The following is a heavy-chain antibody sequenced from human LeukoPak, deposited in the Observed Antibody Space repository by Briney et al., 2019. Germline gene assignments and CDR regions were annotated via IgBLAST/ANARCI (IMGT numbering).Heavy chain of an antibody. Sequence: GSLLLSCAASDFTFSSFWMIWVRQAPGKGLEWVASIRPDGSERYFVESVKGRFTLSRDNAKDSLNLQMNSLRAEDTAVYYCARRSGGDAFDMWGQGTMVTVSS. V-gene: IGHV3-7*03. D-gene: IGHD2-15*01. CDR3: ARRSGGDAFDM. CDR1: DFTFSSFW. J-gene: IGHJ3*02. CDR2: IRPDGSER.